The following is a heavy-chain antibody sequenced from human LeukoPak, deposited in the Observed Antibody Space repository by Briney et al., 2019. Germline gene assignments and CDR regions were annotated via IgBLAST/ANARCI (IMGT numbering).Heavy chain of an antibody. CDR3: TRFNPLVGAFDI. D-gene: IGHD1-26*01. V-gene: IGHV3-21*01. J-gene: IGHJ3*02. Sequence: GGSLRLSCAASGFTFSSYSMNWVRQAPGKGLEWVSSISSSSSYIYYADSVKGRFTISRDSAKNSLYLQMNSLRAEDTAVYYCTRFNPLVGAFDIWGQGTMVTVSS. CDR1: GFTFSSYS. CDR2: ISSSSSYI.